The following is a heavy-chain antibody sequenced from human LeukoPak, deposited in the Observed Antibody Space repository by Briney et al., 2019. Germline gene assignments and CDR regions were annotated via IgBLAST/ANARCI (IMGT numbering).Heavy chain of an antibody. D-gene: IGHD5-18*01. CDR2: IIPIFSTS. V-gene: IGHV1-69*13. CDR1: GYTFTGYY. Sequence: GASVKVSCKASGYTFTGYYMHWVRQAPGQGLEWMGEIIPIFSTSNYAQKFQGRVTITADESTSTAYMELSSLRSEDTAFYYCVSARATAMEDNWFDPWGQGTLVTVSS. CDR3: VSARATAMEDNWFDP. J-gene: IGHJ5*02.